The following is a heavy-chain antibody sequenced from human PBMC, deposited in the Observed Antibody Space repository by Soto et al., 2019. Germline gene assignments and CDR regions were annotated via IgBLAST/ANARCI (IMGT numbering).Heavy chain of an antibody. D-gene: IGHD3-16*01. CDR2: IYYSGST. CDR3: ARHRGHHSYYTYMDV. V-gene: IGHV4-59*08. J-gene: IGHJ6*03. CDR1: GGSISSYY. Sequence: PSETLSLTCTVSGGSISSYYWSWIRQPPGKGLEWIGYIYYSGSTNYNPSLKGRVTISVDTSKNQFSLKLSSVTAADTAVYYCARHRGHHSYYTYMDVWGKGTTVTVSS.